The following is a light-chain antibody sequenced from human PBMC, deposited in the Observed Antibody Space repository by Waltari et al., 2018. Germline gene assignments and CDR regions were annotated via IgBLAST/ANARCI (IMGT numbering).Light chain of an antibody. CDR2: EIN. CDR1: SGDIGSYDL. J-gene: IGLJ2*01. CDR3: ASSASRLTGVL. V-gene: IGLV2-23*02. Sequence: QSALTQPASVSGSPGQTITISCTGTSGDIGSYDLVSWYQHHPDKPPKLIIYEINKRPSGVSERFSGCKSCHTACLTTSGLLAEDEADYYCASSASRLTGVLFGGGTRLTVL.